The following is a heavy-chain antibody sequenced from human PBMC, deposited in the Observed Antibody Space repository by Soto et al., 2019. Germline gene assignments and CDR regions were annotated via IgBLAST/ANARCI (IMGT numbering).Heavy chain of an antibody. Sequence: GESLKISCQASGYTFSAFWITWVRQMPGKGLEWMATIDPRDSYSNYSLSFQGHVTISADTSISSAYLHWSTLEASDTAIYYCARLSTGFCTNTTCQYYFGMDAWGQGTTVTVSS. J-gene: IGHJ6*02. CDR3: ARLSTGFCTNTTCQYYFGMDA. D-gene: IGHD2-8*01. V-gene: IGHV5-10-1*01. CDR1: GYTFSAFW. CDR2: IDPRDSYS.